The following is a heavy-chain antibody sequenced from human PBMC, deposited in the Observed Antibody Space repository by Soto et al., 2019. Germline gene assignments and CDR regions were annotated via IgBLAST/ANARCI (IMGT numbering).Heavy chain of an antibody. CDR1: GYTFTSYD. Sequence: QVQLVQSGAEVKKPGASVKVSCKASGYTFTSYDINWVRQATGQGLEWMGWMNPNSGNTGYAQKFQGRVTMTRNTSISTAYMELRSLRSEDTAVYYCARSIAAAGTGWFDPWGQGTLVTVSS. V-gene: IGHV1-8*01. D-gene: IGHD6-13*01. CDR2: MNPNSGNT. J-gene: IGHJ5*02. CDR3: ARSIAAAGTGWFDP.